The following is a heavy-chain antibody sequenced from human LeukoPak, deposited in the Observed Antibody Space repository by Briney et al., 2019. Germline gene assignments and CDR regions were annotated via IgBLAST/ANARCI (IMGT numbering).Heavy chain of an antibody. V-gene: IGHV4-61*05. CDR3: ATNSSGSALGY. Sequence: PSETLSLTCTVSGASTDRRVSTNSYYWSWIRQFPGKGLEWIGNIYNIGSVTYKPSLRSRVTMSIDMSKKQLSLRLTSVTAADTAVYFCATNSSGSALGYWGQGILVTVSS. D-gene: IGHD3-22*01. CDR2: IYNIGSV. J-gene: IGHJ4*02. CDR1: GASTDRRVSTNSYY.